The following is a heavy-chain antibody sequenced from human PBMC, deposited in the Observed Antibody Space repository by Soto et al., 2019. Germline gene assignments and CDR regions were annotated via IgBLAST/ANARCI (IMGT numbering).Heavy chain of an antibody. V-gene: IGHV4-59*08. CDR3: AMTVTTSYNWFDP. Sequence: QVQLQESGPGLVKPSETLSLTCTVSGGSISGYYWSWIRQSPEKGLEWIGHVYYSGSTKYNPSLRRRVTISVDTAKNQFSRNLRSVTAADIAVYHCAMTVTTSYNWFDPWGQGILVTVSP. J-gene: IGHJ5*02. CDR1: GGSISGYY. CDR2: VYYSGST. D-gene: IGHD4-4*01.